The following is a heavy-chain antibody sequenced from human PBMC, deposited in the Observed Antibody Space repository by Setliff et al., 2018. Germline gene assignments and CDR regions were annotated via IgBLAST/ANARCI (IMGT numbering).Heavy chain of an antibody. J-gene: IGHJ4*02. Sequence: SETLSLTCTVSGGSISSYYWSWIRQPPGKGLEWIGYINYSGSTNYNPSLRSRVSISVDTSKNHFSLRLSSVAATDTAVYYCLRIRLVPHGHSWGQGTLVTVS. CDR1: GGSISSYY. CDR3: LRIRLVPHGHS. D-gene: IGHD2-15*01. V-gene: IGHV4-59*08. CDR2: INYSGST.